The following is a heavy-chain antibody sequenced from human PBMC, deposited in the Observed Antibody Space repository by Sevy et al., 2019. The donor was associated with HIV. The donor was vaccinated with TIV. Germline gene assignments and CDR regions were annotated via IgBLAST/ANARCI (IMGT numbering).Heavy chain of an antibody. V-gene: IGHV3-7*01. CDR3: AKGAAVGEDYFDY. J-gene: IGHJ4*02. Sequence: GESLKISCAASGFTFSRYWMNWVRQAPGKGLEWVAKIKQDGSEKYYVDSVKGRFTISRDNAKNSLYLQMNSLRAEDTAVYYCAKGAAVGEDYFDYWGQGTLVTVSS. D-gene: IGHD6-19*01. CDR2: IKQDGSEK. CDR1: GFTFSRYW.